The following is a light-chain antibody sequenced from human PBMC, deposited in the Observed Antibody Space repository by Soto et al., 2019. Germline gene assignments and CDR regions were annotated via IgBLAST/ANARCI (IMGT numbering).Light chain of an antibody. J-gene: IGKJ1*01. CDR2: GAS. CDR1: QSVSSSY. V-gene: IGKV3-20*01. Sequence: EIVLTPSPGTLSLSPGERATLSCRASQSVSSSYLAWYQQKPGQAPRLLIYGASSRATGIPDRFSGSGSGTDFTLTISSLQSEDFAVYYCHEYNTWPWTFGQGTKVDIK. CDR3: HEYNTWPWT.